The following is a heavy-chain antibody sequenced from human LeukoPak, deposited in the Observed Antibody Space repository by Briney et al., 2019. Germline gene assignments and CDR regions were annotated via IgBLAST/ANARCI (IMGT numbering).Heavy chain of an antibody. D-gene: IGHD3-10*01. J-gene: IGHJ4*02. Sequence: ASETLSLTCSVSGVSISSGYDYWNWIRQPAGKGLEWIGRIYPASGSSSYNPSLQSRATILEDRSSNQFSLKLSAVTASDTALYYCARETAVHGGIEFWGQRTQVILSS. V-gene: IGHV4-61*02. CDR1: GVSISSGYDY. CDR2: IYPASGSS. CDR3: ARETAVHGGIEF.